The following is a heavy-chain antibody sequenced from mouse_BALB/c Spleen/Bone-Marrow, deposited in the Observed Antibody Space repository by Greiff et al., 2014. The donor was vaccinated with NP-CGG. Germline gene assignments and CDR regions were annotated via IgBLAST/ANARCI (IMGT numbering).Heavy chain of an antibody. CDR1: GYAFTNYL. CDR2: INPGSGGT. D-gene: IGHD3-3*01. Sequence: VQGVESGAELVRPGTSVKVSCKASGYAFTNYLIEWVKQRPGQGLEWIGMINPGSGGTNYNEKFKGKATLTADKSSSTAYMQLSSLTSDDSAVYFRARRDGSYFDYWGQGTTLTVSS. V-gene: IGHV1-54*01. J-gene: IGHJ2*01. CDR3: ARRDGSYFDY.